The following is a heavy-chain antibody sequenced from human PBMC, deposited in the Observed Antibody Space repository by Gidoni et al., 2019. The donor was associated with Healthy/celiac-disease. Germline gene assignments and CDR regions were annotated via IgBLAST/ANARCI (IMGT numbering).Heavy chain of an antibody. CDR2: SSAYNGNT. CDR1: GYTFPSYG. D-gene: IGHD4-17*01. Sequence: QVQLGQSGAEVKKPGASVKVSCQASGYTFPSYGIRWVRQAPGQGLEWMGWSSAYNGNTTYAQKLQGRVTMTTDTSTSTAYMELRSLRPDDTAVYYCASQGWTTQDWYFDLWGRGTLVTVSS. J-gene: IGHJ2*01. V-gene: IGHV1-18*01. CDR3: ASQGWTTQDWYFDL.